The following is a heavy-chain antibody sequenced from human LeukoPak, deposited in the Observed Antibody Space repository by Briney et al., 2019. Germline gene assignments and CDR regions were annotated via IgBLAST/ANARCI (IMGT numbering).Heavy chain of an antibody. J-gene: IGHJ3*02. CDR3: ARVSVVGNAAFDI. CDR1: GGSISSYY. Sequence: IPSETLSLTCTVSGGSISSYYWSWIRQPPGKGLEWIGYIYYSGSTNYNPSLKSRVTISVDTSKNQFSLKLSSVTAADTAVYYCARVSVVGNAAFDIWGQGTMVTVSS. V-gene: IGHV4-59*01. D-gene: IGHD2-21*01. CDR2: IYYSGST.